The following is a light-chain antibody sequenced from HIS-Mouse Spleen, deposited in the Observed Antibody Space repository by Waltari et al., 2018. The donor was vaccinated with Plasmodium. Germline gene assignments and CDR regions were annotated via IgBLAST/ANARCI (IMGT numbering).Light chain of an antibody. CDR2: GAS. CDR1: QSVSSN. CDR3: QQYNNWSFT. Sequence: EIVMTQSPATLSVSPGERATLSCRASQSVSSNLAWDQQKPGQGPRVRIYGASTRATGIPARFSGSGSGTEFTLTISSLQSEDFAVYCCQQYNNWSFTFGPGTKVAIK. J-gene: IGKJ3*01. V-gene: IGKV3-15*01.